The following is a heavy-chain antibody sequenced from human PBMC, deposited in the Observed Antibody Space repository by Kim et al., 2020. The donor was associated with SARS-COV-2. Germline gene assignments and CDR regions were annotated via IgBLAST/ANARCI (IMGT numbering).Heavy chain of an antibody. Sequence: DSGKGRSTTSRDNSKNTLYLQMNSLRAEDTAVYYGARGPSYYYDSSGFDYWGQGTLVTVS. CDR3: ARGPSYYYDSSGFDY. V-gene: IGHV3-30*01. D-gene: IGHD3-22*01. J-gene: IGHJ4*02.